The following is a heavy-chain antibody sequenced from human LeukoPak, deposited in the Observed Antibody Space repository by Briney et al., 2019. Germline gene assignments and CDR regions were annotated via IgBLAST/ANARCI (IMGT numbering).Heavy chain of an antibody. CDR2: IYYSGST. CDR1: GGSISSGGYY. D-gene: IGHD5-12*01. J-gene: IGHJ4*02. V-gene: IGHV4-31*03. CDR3: ARGRGYSCYDSGDTFDY. Sequence: SETLSLTCTVSGGSISSGGYYWSWIRQHPGKGLEWIGYIYYSGSTYYNPSLKSRVTISVDTSKNQFSLKLSSVTAADTAVYYCARGRGYSCYDSGDTFDYWGQGTLVTVSS.